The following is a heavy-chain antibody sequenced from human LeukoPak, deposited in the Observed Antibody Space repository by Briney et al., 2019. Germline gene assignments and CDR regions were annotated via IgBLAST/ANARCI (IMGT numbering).Heavy chain of an antibody. Sequence: PGGSLRLSCAAPGFTFSSYAMSWVRQAPGKGLEWLSAISGSGGSTYYADSVKGRFTISRDNSKNTLYLQMNSLRAEDTAVYYCAKGARWLQSPDFDYWGQGTLVTVSS. CDR1: GFTFSSYA. J-gene: IGHJ4*02. V-gene: IGHV3-23*01. D-gene: IGHD5-24*01. CDR3: AKGARWLQSPDFDY. CDR2: ISGSGGST.